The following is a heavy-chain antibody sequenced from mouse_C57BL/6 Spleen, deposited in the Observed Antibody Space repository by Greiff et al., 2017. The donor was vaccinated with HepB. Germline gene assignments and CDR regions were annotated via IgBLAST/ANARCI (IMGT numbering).Heavy chain of an antibody. V-gene: IGHV7-3*01. CDR1: GFTFTDYY. CDR3: ARLYYGNYGYFDY. Sequence: EVKVVESGGGLVQPGGSLSLSCAASGFTFTDYYMSWVRQPPGKALEWLGFIRNKANGYTTEYSASVKGRFTISRDNSQSILYLQMNALRAEDSATYYCARLYYGNYGYFDYWGQGTTLTVSS. CDR2: IRNKANGYTT. D-gene: IGHD2-1*01. J-gene: IGHJ2*01.